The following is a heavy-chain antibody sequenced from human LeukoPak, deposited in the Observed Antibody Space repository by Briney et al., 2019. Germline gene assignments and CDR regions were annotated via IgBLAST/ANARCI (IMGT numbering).Heavy chain of an antibody. CDR2: IFYGGST. CDR3: ARSHGLY. Sequence: PSETLSLTCTVSGGSFSGFLWSWVRQPPGKGLEWIGYIFYGGSTNYNPSFKSGFTILLDTSKNQFSRKRVSVTAADPAVYYCARSHGLYWGQATLATVSS. J-gene: IGHJ4*02. CDR1: GGSFSGFL. V-gene: IGHV4-59*01.